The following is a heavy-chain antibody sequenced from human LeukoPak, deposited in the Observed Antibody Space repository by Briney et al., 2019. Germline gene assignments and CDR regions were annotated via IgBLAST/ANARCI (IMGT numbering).Heavy chain of an antibody. J-gene: IGHJ4*02. CDR3: ARGSRPWIRGYGDSDY. D-gene: IGHD4-17*01. V-gene: IGHV3-30-3*01. CDR1: GFNFSSFA. CDR2: LSYDGIDE. Sequence: GGSQRLSCEGSGFNFSSFAVHWVRQAPGRGLEWVAVLSYDGIDEFFADSVKGRFTISRDNSKRTLYLQMSSVRLEDTAVYYCARGSRPWIRGYGDSDYWGQGTLVTVSS.